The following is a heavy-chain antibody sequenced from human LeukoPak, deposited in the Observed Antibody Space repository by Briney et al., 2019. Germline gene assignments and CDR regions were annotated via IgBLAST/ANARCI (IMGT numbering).Heavy chain of an antibody. D-gene: IGHD4/OR15-4a*01. Sequence: GGSLRLSCAASGFAFSSYAMHWVRQAPGKGLEWVAVISYDGSNKYYADSVKGRFTISRDNSKNTLYLQMNSLRAEDTAVYYCAREPYGGYFDYWGQGTLVTVSS. CDR1: GFAFSSYA. CDR2: ISYDGSNK. CDR3: AREPYGGYFDY. J-gene: IGHJ4*02. V-gene: IGHV3-30-3*01.